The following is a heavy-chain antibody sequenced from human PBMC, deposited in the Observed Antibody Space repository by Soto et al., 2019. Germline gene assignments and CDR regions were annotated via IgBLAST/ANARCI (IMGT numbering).Heavy chain of an antibody. CDR1: GYTFTSYG. V-gene: IGHV1-18*01. J-gene: IGHJ6*03. Sequence: QVQLVQSGAEVNKPGASVKVSCKASGYTFTSYGISWVRQAPGQGLEWMGWISAYNGNTNYAQKLQGRVTMTTDTSTSTAYMELRSLRSDDKAVYYCATRSPDLYYYYYMDVWGKGTTVTVSS. CDR3: ATRSPDLYYYYYMDV. CDR2: ISAYNGNT.